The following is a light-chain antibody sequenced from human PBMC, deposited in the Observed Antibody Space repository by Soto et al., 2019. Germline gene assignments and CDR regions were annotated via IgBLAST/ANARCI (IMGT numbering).Light chain of an antibody. V-gene: IGLV2-14*01. CDR2: EVS. Sequence: QSALRQPASVSGSPGNSITISCTGSSTDVGGYNYVSWYQQHPGKAPKVMIYEVSNRPSGVSNRFSGSKSGNTASLTISGLQAEDEADYYCSSYTSSSTYVFGTGTKVTVL. CDR1: STDVGGYNY. CDR3: SSYTSSSTYV. J-gene: IGLJ1*01.